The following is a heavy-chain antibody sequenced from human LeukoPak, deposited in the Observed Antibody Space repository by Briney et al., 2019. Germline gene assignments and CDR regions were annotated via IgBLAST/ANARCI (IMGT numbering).Heavy chain of an antibody. D-gene: IGHD6-19*01. Sequence: GGSLRLSCAASGFTFSSYAMGWVRQAPGKGLEWVSAISGSGGSTHYADSVKGRFTISRDNSKNTLYLQMNSLRAEDTAVYYCAKVKQQWRGGFDYWGQGTLVTVSS. J-gene: IGHJ4*02. CDR3: AKVKQQWRGGFDY. V-gene: IGHV3-23*01. CDR2: ISGSGGST. CDR1: GFTFSSYA.